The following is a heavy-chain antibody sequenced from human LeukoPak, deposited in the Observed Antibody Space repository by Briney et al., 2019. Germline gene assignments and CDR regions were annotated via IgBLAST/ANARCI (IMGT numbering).Heavy chain of an antibody. Sequence: SETLSLTCTVSGGSISSGSYYWSWIRQPAGKGLEWIGRIYTSGSTNYNPSLKSRVTISVDTSKNQFSLKLSSVTAADTVVYYCARDDYYYYMDVWGKGTTVTVSS. CDR1: GGSISSGSYY. CDR2: IYTSGST. V-gene: IGHV4-61*02. J-gene: IGHJ6*03. CDR3: ARDDYYYYMDV.